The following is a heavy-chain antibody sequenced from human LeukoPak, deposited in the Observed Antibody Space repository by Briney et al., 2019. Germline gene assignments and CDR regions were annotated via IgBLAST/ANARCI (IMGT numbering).Heavy chain of an antibody. CDR3: ARVSKAYYGSGTSPQYGMDV. CDR1: GGSFSGYY. J-gene: IGHJ6*04. CDR2: INHSGST. V-gene: IGHV4-34*01. D-gene: IGHD3-10*01. Sequence: SETLSLTCAVYGGSFSGYYWSWIRQPPGKGLEWIGEINHSGSTNYNPSLKRRVTISVDTSKTQFPLKLSSVTAADTAVYYCARVSKAYYGSGTSPQYGMDVWGKGTTVTVSS.